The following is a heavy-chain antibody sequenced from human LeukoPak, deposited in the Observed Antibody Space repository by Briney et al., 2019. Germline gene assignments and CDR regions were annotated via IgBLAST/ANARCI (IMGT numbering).Heavy chain of an antibody. CDR2: INPDSGGT. V-gene: IGHV1-2*02. Sequence: ASVKVSCKASRYTFSNYYMHWVRQAPGQGLEWMGWINPDSGGTNYAQKFQGRVTMTRDTSTSTAYMELRSLRSDDTAVYYCARDRSGSGWTYWGQGTLVTVSS. J-gene: IGHJ4*02. D-gene: IGHD6-19*01. CDR1: RYTFSNYY. CDR3: ARDRSGSGWTY.